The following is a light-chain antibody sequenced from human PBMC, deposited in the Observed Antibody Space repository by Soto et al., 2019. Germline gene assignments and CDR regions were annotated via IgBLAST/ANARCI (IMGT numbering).Light chain of an antibody. V-gene: IGKV3-20*01. Sequence: EIVLTQSPGTLSLSPGDRATLSCRASQSVSSSYLAWYHQKPGQAPMLLIYGASSRATGIPDRFSGSGSGTDFTLTISRLEPEDVAVYYRQQYGSSAITFGQGTRLEIK. CDR2: GAS. CDR1: QSVSSSY. J-gene: IGKJ5*01. CDR3: QQYGSSAIT.